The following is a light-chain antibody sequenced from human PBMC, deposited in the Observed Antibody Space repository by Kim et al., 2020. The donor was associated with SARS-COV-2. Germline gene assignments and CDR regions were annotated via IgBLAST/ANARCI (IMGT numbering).Light chain of an antibody. V-gene: IGKV3-20*01. CDR1: QSVSSNY. CDR2: GVS. Sequence: LSPGERAALSCRARQSVSSNYLAWYQQKPGQAPRLLIYGVSTRATGIPDRFSGSGSGTDFTLTISRLEPEDFAVYYCQHYGSSVYTFGQGTKLEI. CDR3: QHYGSSVYT. J-gene: IGKJ2*01.